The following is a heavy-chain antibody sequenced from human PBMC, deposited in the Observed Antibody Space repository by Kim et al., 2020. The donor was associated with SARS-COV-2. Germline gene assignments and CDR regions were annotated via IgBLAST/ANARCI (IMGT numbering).Heavy chain of an antibody. CDR2: INSKTHGETI. V-gene: IGHV3-15*01. CDR1: GFTFTNAW. J-gene: IGHJ6*02. CDR3: VLYYDASGAYGMDV. Sequence: GGSLRLSCAASGFTFTNAWMSWVRQAPGKGLEWVGRINSKTHGETIDYAAPVQDRFSISRDDSTNTLFLQINSLRTEDTAVYYCVLYYDASGAYGMDVWGQGTTVTVSS. D-gene: IGHD3-22*01.